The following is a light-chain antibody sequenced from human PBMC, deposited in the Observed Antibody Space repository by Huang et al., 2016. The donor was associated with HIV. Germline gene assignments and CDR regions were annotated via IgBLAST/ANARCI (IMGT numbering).Light chain of an antibody. Sequence: ETVMTQSPATLSVSPGERITISCRASQSISNNLAWYQQKPGQVPRLLIYGASTRASGIPARFSGSGSGTDFTLTISSLQSEDSAVYYCQHYNNWPPRTFGRGTKVEIK. V-gene: IGKV3-15*01. CDR1: QSISNN. J-gene: IGKJ1*01. CDR3: QHYNNWPPRT. CDR2: GAS.